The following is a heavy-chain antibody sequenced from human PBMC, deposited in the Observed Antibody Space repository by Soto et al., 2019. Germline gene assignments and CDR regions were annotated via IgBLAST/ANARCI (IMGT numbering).Heavy chain of an antibody. CDR1: GGTFSNYA. CDR3: ALGTRNRWNCDF. D-gene: IGHD1-1*01. CDR2: IIPLTETP. V-gene: IGHV1-69*01. Sequence: QVQVVQSGAEVKKPGSSVKVSCKASGGTFSNYAISWVRQAPGHGLEWVGGIIPLTETPVYAQTVQGRLTLTADEITSAAYMELSSLRSDDTAVYYCALGTRNRWNCDFWGQGTLVTVSS. J-gene: IGHJ4*02.